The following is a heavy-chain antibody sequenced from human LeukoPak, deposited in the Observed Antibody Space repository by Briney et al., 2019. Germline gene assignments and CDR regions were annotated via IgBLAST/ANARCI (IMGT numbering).Heavy chain of an antibody. J-gene: IGHJ4*02. CDR1: GFSVTTKY. CDR2: IYSGGST. Sequence: QAGGSLRLSCEASGFSVTTKYMSWVRQAPGRGLEWVSVIYSGGSTYYADSVKARFIISRDKSKSTVYLQMNNMRAEDTAVYYCATDGGRREFDHWGQGTLVTVSS. V-gene: IGHV3-66*01. D-gene: IGHD3-3*01. CDR3: ATDGGRREFDH.